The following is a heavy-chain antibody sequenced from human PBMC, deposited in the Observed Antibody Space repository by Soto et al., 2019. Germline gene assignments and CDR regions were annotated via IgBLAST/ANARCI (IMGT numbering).Heavy chain of an antibody. CDR3: ARGPAYIDGWRTFDL. D-gene: IGHD6-19*01. CDR1: DDSFRGAQYY. V-gene: IGHV4-61*01. J-gene: IGHJ4*02. CDR2: TYYNGDT. Sequence: SATLSLTCTVSDDSFRGAQYYWSWIRQPLGKGPEWIGYTYYNGDTKYNPALRSRVTMSEDTSKNQFSLRLSSVTAADTAVYFCARGPAYIDGWRTFDLWGRGILVNVSA.